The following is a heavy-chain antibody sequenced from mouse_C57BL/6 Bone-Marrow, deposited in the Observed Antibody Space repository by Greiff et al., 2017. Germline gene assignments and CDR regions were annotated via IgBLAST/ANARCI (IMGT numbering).Heavy chain of an antibody. Sequence: VQLKESGPGLVKPSQSLSLTCSVTGYSITSGYYWNWIRQFPGNKLEWMGYISYDGSNNYNPSLKNRISITRDTSKNQFFLKLNSVTTEDTATYYCAREWAYDYYAYWGQGTTRTVSS. CDR3: AREWAYDYYAY. J-gene: IGHJ2*01. CDR2: ISYDGSN. CDR1: GYSITSGYY. D-gene: IGHD2-3*01. V-gene: IGHV3-6*01.